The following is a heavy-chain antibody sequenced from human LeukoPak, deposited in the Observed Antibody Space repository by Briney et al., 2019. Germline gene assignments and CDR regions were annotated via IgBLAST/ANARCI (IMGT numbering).Heavy chain of an antibody. D-gene: IGHD6-6*01. V-gene: IGHV3-21*01. CDR3: ARDRPSDY. CDR1: GFTFSSFA. J-gene: IGHJ4*02. Sequence: PGGSLRLSCAASGFTFSSFAMSWVRQAPGRGLEWVSAISDNSGNTYYADSVKGRFTISRDNAKNSLYLQMNSLRAEDTAVYYCARDRPSDYWGQGTLVTVSS. CDR2: ISDNSGNT.